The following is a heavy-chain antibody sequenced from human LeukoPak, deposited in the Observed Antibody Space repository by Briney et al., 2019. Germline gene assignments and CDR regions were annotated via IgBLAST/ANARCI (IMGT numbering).Heavy chain of an antibody. Sequence: GGSLRLSCAASGFTFSSYEMNWVRQAPGKGLEWVSYISSSSSTIYYADSVKGRFTISRDNAKNSVYLQMNSLRDEDTAVYYCARGYDFDYWGQGTLVTVSS. CDR2: ISSSSSTI. CDR3: ARGYDFDY. V-gene: IGHV3-48*02. CDR1: GFTFSSYE. J-gene: IGHJ4*02. D-gene: IGHD3-3*01.